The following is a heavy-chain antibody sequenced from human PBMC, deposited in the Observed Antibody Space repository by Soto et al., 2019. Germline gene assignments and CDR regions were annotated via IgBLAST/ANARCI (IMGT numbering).Heavy chain of an antibody. J-gene: IGHJ6*02. CDR2: TYYRSKWYN. V-gene: IGHV6-1*01. Sequence: SQTLPRTCAMSGDSVSSTSAAWNWIRQSPSRGLEWLGRTYYRSKWYNDYAVSVKSRITINPDTSKNQFSLQLNSVTPEDTAVYYCARETDLLMLSYSHCGMVFLCQATTVTVSS. D-gene: IGHD2-15*01. CDR1: GDSVSSTSAA. CDR3: ARETDLLMLSYSHCGMVF.